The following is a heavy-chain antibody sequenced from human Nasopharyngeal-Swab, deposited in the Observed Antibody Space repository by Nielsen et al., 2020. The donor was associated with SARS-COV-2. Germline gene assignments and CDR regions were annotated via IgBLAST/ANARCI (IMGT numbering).Heavy chain of an antibody. V-gene: IGHV5-10-1*01. CDR1: GYSFTSYW. Sequence: GESLKISCKGSGYSFTSYWISWVRQMPGKGLEWMGRIDPSDSYTNYSPSFQGHVTISADKSINTAYLQWSSLRASDTAMYYCARSYYYDSSGYYYFFDYWGQGTLVTVSS. J-gene: IGHJ4*02. CDR3: ARSYYYDSSGYYYFFDY. D-gene: IGHD3-22*01. CDR2: IDPSDSYT.